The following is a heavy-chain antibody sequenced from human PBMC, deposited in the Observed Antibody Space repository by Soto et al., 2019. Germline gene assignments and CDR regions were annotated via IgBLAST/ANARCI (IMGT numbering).Heavy chain of an antibody. Sequence: GGSLRLSCAASGFTFSSYWMHWVRQAPGKGLVWVSRINSDGSSTSYADSVKGRFTISRDNAKNTLYLQMNSLRAEDTAVYYCAKSHDYASSDSDYWGQGTLVTVSS. CDR3: AKSHDYASSDSDY. D-gene: IGHD4-17*01. CDR2: INSDGSST. J-gene: IGHJ4*02. CDR1: GFTFSSYW. V-gene: IGHV3-74*01.